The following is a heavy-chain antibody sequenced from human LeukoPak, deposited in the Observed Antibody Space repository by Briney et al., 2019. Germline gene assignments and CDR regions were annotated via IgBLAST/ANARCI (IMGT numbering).Heavy chain of an antibody. J-gene: IGHJ6*03. V-gene: IGHV4-61*09. CDR3: ARDDYYYYYTDV. CDR2: MYSSGST. CDR1: GGSISSGGYY. Sequence: SETLSLTCTVSGGSISSGGYYWTWIRQPAGKGLEWIGHMYSSGSTSYNPSLKSRVTISVDTSKKQFSLKLSSVTAADTAVYYCARDDYYYYYTDVWGKGTTVTVSS.